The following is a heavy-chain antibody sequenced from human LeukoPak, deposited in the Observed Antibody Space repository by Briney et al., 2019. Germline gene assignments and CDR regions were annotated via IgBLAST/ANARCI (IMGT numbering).Heavy chain of an antibody. CDR3: ARVPYFGASPDY. J-gene: IGHJ4*02. CDR1: GGSISSVGYY. CDR2: IYYSGSS. Sequence: SQTLSLTCTVSGGSISSVGYYWTWIRQHQGKGLEWIGYIYYSGSSYYNPSLRSRLTLSLDTSKNQFSLRLSSLTAADTAVYYCARVPYFGASPDYWGQGTLVTVSS. V-gene: IGHV4-31*03. D-gene: IGHD3-10*01.